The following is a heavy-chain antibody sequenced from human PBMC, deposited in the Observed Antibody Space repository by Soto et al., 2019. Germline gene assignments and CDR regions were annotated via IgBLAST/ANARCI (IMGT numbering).Heavy chain of an antibody. Sequence: EVQLVESGGGLVQPGGSLRLSCAASGFTFSSYSMKWVRQAPGKGLEWVSYISSSSSTIYYADSVKGRFTISRDNAKNSLYLQMNSLRAEDTAVYYCARALNYGLFDYWGQGTLVTVSS. J-gene: IGHJ4*02. CDR2: ISSSSSTI. V-gene: IGHV3-48*01. D-gene: IGHD4-17*01. CDR1: GFTFSSYS. CDR3: ARALNYGLFDY.